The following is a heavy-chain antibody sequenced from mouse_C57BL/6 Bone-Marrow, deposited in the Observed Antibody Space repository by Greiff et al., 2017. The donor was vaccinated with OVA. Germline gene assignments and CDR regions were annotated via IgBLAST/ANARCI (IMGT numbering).Heavy chain of an antibody. CDR3: ARSFYGSSLAWFAY. V-gene: IGHV1-81*01. D-gene: IGHD1-1*01. CDR1: GYTFTSYG. Sequence: VQLQESGAELARPGASVKLSCKASGYTFTSYGISWVKQRTGQGLEWIGEIYPRSGNTYYNEKFKGKATLTADKSSSTAYMELRSLTSEDSAVYFCARSFYGSSLAWFAYWGQGTLVTVSA. J-gene: IGHJ3*01. CDR2: IYPRSGNT.